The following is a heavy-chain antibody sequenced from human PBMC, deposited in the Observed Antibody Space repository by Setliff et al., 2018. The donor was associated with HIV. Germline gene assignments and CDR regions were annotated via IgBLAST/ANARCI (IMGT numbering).Heavy chain of an antibody. V-gene: IGHV3-43*01. J-gene: IGHJ4*02. D-gene: IGHD3-10*01. CDR2: ISNDGGRT. CDR1: GFTFDDYN. CDR3: AKDDADGSIDH. Sequence: GGSLRLSCAASGFTFDDYNMHWVRQTPGKGLEWISIISNDGGRTSYADSLKGRFTISRDNRKNSLYLQMHGLRNEDTALYYCAKDDADGSIDHWGLGTLVTVSS.